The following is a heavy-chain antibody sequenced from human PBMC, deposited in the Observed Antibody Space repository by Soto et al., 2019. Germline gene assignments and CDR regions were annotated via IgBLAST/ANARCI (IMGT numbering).Heavy chain of an antibody. CDR2: ISSSSSYT. D-gene: IGHD6-13*01. V-gene: IGHV3-11*06. J-gene: IGHJ4*02. CDR1: GFTFSDYY. Sequence: QVQLVESGGGLVKPGGSLRLSCAASGFTFSDYYMSWIRQAPGKGLEWVSYISSSSSYTNYADSVKGRFTISRDNAKNSLYLQMNSLRAEDTAVYYCARVRFRSSSRWYYFDYWGQGTLVTVSS. CDR3: ARVRFRSSSRWYYFDY.